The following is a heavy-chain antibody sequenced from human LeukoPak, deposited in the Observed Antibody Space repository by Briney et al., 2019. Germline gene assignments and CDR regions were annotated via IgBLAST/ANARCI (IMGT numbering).Heavy chain of an antibody. V-gene: IGHV4-59*01. Sequence: SETLSLTCTVSGGSISSYYWSWIRQPPGKGLEWIGYIYYSGSTNYNPSLKSRVTISVDTSKNQFSLKLSSVTAADTAVYYCARVRYYYGSGSYLNWFDPWGQGTPVTVSS. D-gene: IGHD3-10*01. CDR2: IYYSGST. J-gene: IGHJ5*02. CDR1: GGSISSYY. CDR3: ARVRYYYGSGSYLNWFDP.